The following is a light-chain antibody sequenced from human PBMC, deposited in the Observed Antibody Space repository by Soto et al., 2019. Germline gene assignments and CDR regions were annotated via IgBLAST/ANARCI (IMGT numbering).Light chain of an antibody. CDR1: QSLSSGY. V-gene: IGKV3-20*01. CDR2: GAS. J-gene: IGKJ5*01. CDR3: QQYGSSPIM. Sequence: EIVLTQSPGTLSLSPGERATLSCRASQSLSSGYLAWYQQKPGQAPRVLIYGASSRATGIPDRFSGSGSGXXXXXXXSRLEPEDFAVYYCQQYGSSPIMFGQGTRLEIK.